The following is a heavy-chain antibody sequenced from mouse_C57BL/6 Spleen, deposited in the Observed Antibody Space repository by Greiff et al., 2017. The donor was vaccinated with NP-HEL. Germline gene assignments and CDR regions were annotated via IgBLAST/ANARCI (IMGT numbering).Heavy chain of an antibody. Sequence: EVKLQESGPGLVKPSQSLSLTCSVTGYSITSGYYWNWIRQFPGNKLEWMGYISYDGSNNYNPSLKNRISITRDTSKNQFFLKLNSVTTEDTATYYCARVSNYEGWYFEVWGTGTTVTVSS. CDR1: GYSITSGYY. D-gene: IGHD2-5*01. CDR2: ISYDGSN. CDR3: ARVSNYEGWYFEV. V-gene: IGHV3-6*01. J-gene: IGHJ1*03.